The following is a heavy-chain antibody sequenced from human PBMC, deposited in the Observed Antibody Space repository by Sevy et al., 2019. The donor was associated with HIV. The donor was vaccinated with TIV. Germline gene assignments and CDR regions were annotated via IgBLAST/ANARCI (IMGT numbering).Heavy chain of an antibody. CDR1: GFTFSSYG. D-gene: IGHD3-3*01. CDR3: AKESTNRYYDFWSGYTNYYGMDV. V-gene: IGHV3-30*18. J-gene: IGHJ6*02. Sequence: GGSLRLSCAASGFTFSSYGMHWVRQAPGKGLEWVAVISYDGSNKYYADSVKGRFTISRDNSKNTLYLQMNSLRAEDTAVYHCAKESTNRYYDFWSGYTNYYGMDVWGQGTTVTVSS. CDR2: ISYDGSNK.